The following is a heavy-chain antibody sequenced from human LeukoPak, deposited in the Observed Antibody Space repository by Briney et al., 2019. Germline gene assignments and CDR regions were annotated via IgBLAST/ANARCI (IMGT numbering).Heavy chain of an antibody. Sequence: GGSLRLSCAASGFTFSSYAINWVRQAPGKGLEWVSCISSSGSYIYCADSVRGRFTISRDNAKNSLYLQMNSLRVEDTAVYYCARDYDRSGYSDSWGQGTLVTVSS. V-gene: IGHV3-21*01. CDR2: ISSSGSYI. CDR3: ARDYDRSGYSDS. D-gene: IGHD3-22*01. J-gene: IGHJ4*02. CDR1: GFTFSSYA.